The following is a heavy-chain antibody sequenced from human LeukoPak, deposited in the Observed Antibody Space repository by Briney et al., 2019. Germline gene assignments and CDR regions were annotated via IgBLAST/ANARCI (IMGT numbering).Heavy chain of an antibody. CDR2: IYYSGST. CDR3: ARGVEQLVLMGWFDP. Sequence: SETLSLTCTVSGGSISSSSYYWGWIRQPPGKGLEWIGSIYYSGSTYYNPSLKSRVTISVDTSKNQFSLKLSSVTAADTAVYYCARGVEQLVLMGWFDPWGQETLVTVSS. CDR1: GGSISSSSYY. V-gene: IGHV4-39*01. D-gene: IGHD6-13*01. J-gene: IGHJ5*02.